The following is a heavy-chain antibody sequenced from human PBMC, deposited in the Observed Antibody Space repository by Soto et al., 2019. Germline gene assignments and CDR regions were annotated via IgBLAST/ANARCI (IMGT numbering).Heavy chain of an antibody. V-gene: IGHV3-23*01. CDR2: ISGSGGST. CDR3: AKDPLDYGDRYYYMDV. D-gene: IGHD4-17*01. CDR1: GFTFSSYA. Sequence: GGSLRLSCAASGFTFSSYAMSWVRQAPGKGLEWVSVISGSGGSTFYAVSVEGRFTTFRDNSKNTLYLQMNSLRAEDTAVYYCAKDPLDYGDRYYYMDVWGTGAKVTVSS. J-gene: IGHJ6*03.